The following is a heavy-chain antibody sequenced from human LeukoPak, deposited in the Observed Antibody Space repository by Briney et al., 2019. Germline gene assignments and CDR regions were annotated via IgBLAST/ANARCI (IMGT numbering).Heavy chain of an antibody. CDR2: INPRNGHT. CDR3: AKDIDSSSGFDY. J-gene: IGHJ4*02. V-gene: IGHV1-2*02. D-gene: IGHD6-6*01. Sequence: ASVKVSCKASGYTFNEYFIHWVRQAPGQGLEGMGWINPRNGHTEIAQNFQGRVTLTRDTSITTAYMDLITLKSDDTAVFYCAKDIDSSSGFDYWGQGTLVTVSS. CDR1: GYTFNEYF.